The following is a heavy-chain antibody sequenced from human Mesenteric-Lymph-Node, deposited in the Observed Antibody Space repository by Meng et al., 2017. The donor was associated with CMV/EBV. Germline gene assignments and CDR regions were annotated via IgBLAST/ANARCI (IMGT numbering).Heavy chain of an antibody. CDR1: GGSISSSNW. CDR2: IYHSGST. Sequence: SGGSISSSNWWSWVRQPPGKGLEWIGEIYHSGSTNYNPSLKSRVTISVDKSKNQFSLKLSSVTAADTAVYYCARIRGFGELLYYDYWGQGTLVTVSS. V-gene: IGHV4-4*02. J-gene: IGHJ4*02. CDR3: ARIRGFGELLYYDY. D-gene: IGHD3-10*01.